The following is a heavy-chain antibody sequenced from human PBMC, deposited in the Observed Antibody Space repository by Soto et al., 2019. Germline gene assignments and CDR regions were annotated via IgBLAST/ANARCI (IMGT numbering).Heavy chain of an antibody. J-gene: IGHJ4*02. Sequence: SETLSLTCTVYGGSVSSGSYYWSWIRQSTGKGLEWIGYIYYSGNTDYNPSLKSRVTISVDTSKNQFSLELSSVTAADTAVYYCARVLIIVGPAGRGYMYGYFDNWGQGTLVTVSS. CDR3: ARVLIIVGPAGRGYMYGYFDN. CDR1: GGSVSSGSYY. CDR2: IYYSGNT. V-gene: IGHV4-61*01. D-gene: IGHD2-2*01.